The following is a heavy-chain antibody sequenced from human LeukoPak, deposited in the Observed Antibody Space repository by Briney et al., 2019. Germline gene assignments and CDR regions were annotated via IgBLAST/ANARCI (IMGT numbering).Heavy chain of an antibody. V-gene: IGHV3-21*01. Sequence: GGSLRLSCAASGFTFSSYSMNWVGPAPAKVLEWDSSISSSSSYIYYADSVKGRFTISRDNSKNTLYLQMNSLRAEDTAVYYCARGPARGYSYGLDYWGQGTLVTVSS. CDR2: ISSSSSYI. D-gene: IGHD5-18*01. CDR3: ARGPARGYSYGLDY. J-gene: IGHJ4*02. CDR1: GFTFSSYS.